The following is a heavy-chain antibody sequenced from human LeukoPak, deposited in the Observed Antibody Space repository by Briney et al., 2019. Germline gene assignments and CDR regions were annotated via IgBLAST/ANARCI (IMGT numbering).Heavy chain of an antibody. CDR1: GFTVSSNY. CDR3: AKDRSTYYDFWSGLNDY. V-gene: IGHV3-53*01. J-gene: IGHJ4*02. Sequence: PGGSLRLSCAASGFTVSSNYMSWVRQAPGKGLEWVSVIYSGGSTYYADSVKGRFTISRDNSKNTLYLQMNSLRAEDTAVYYCAKDRSTYYDFWSGLNDYWGQGTLVTVSS. CDR2: IYSGGST. D-gene: IGHD3-3*01.